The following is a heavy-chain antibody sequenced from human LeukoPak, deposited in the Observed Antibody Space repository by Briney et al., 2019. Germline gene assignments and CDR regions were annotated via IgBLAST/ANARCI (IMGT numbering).Heavy chain of an antibody. D-gene: IGHD1/OR15-1a*01. Sequence: PGGSRRLSCAASGFTFSSYWMHWVRQAPGKGLVWVSRINRDGSSTTYADSVKGRVTISRDNTKNTVYLQMNSLRAEDTAVYYCARGRLWNIDYWGQGTLVTVSS. CDR3: ARGRLWNIDY. J-gene: IGHJ4*02. V-gene: IGHV3-74*01. CDR2: INRDGSST. CDR1: GFTFSSYW.